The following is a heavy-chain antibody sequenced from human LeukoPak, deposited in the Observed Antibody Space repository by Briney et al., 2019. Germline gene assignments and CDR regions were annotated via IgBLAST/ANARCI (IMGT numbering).Heavy chain of an antibody. V-gene: IGHV4-34*01. Sequence: SETLSLTCAVYGGSFSGYYWSWIRQPPGKGLEWIGEINHSGSTNYNPSLKSRVTISVDTSKNQFSLKLSSVTAADTAVYYCARRFPHGYYYGSGSYSRNWFDPWGQGTLVTVSS. J-gene: IGHJ5*02. CDR2: INHSGST. CDR1: GGSFSGYY. D-gene: IGHD3-10*01. CDR3: ARRFPHGYYYGSGSYSRNWFDP.